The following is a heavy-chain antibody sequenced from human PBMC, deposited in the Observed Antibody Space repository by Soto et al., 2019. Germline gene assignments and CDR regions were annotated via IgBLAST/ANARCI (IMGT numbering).Heavy chain of an antibody. CDR1: GFIFSSKG. D-gene: IGHD3-22*01. Sequence: QVQLVESGGGVVQPGRSLRLTCAASGFIFSSKGMHWVRQAPGKGLEWVALVSNDGSRKYYADSVKGRFTISRDNSENTLYLQMSSLRPEDTAVYYCASCVVGSLYATSGKYDWWGQGTLVPVSS. J-gene: IGHJ4*02. CDR2: VSNDGSRK. CDR3: ASCVVGSLYATSGKYDW. V-gene: IGHV3-30*03.